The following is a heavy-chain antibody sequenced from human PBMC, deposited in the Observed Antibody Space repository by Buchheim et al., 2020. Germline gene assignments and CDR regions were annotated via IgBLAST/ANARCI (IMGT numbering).Heavy chain of an antibody. D-gene: IGHD2-2*01. CDR3: ARARGYCSSASCYDFDY. CDR2: IYPGDSST. V-gene: IGHV5-51*01. CDR1: GYSFTNYW. J-gene: IGHJ4*02. Sequence: EVQLVQSGAEVKKPGESLEISCKPSGYSFTNYWIAWVRQMPGKGLEWMSMIYPGDSSTKYSPSFQGQVTISADKSLSTAYPQWSSLKASDTATYFCARARGYCSSASCYDFDYWAREP.